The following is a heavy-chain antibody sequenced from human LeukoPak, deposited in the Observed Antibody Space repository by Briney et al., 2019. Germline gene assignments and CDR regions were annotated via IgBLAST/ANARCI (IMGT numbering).Heavy chain of an antibody. Sequence: ASVKVSCKASGYTFTAFYMHWVRQAPGQGLEWMGWINPNSGGTNYAQKFQGRVTMTRDTSISTAYMELSRLTSDDTAVYYCARDWRGSYFPDFWGQGTLVTVSS. V-gene: IGHV1-2*02. J-gene: IGHJ4*02. CDR1: GYTFTAFY. D-gene: IGHD1-26*01. CDR2: INPNSGGT. CDR3: ARDWRGSYFPDF.